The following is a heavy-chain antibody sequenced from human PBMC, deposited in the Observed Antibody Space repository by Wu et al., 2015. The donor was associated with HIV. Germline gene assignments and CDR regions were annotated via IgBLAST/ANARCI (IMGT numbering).Heavy chain of an antibody. CDR1: GGTFSGFA. V-gene: IGHV1-69*13. Sequence: QVQLVQSGAELKKPGSSVKVSCKASGGTFSGFAISWVRQAPGQGLEWMGRIIPIFGTANYAQKFQGRVTITADESTSTAYLELRSLRSEDTAVYYCAREPLYYYDSSGYPLDAFDIWGQGTMVTVSS. J-gene: IGHJ3*02. CDR3: AREPLYYYDSSGYPLDAFDI. D-gene: IGHD3-22*01. CDR2: IIPIFGTA.